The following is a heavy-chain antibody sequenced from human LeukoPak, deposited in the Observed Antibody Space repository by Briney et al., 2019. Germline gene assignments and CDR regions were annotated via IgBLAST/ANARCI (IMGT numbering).Heavy chain of an antibody. D-gene: IGHD2/OR15-2a*01. CDR1: GFTFSSYW. CDR3: ARDFYGVLDY. J-gene: IGHJ4*02. Sequence: GGSLRLSCAAPGFTFSSYWMSWVRQAPGKGLEWVANIKQDGSEKYYVDSVKGRFTISRDNAKNSLYLQMNSLRAEDTAVYYCARDFYGVLDYWGQGTLVTVSS. V-gene: IGHV3-7*03. CDR2: IKQDGSEK.